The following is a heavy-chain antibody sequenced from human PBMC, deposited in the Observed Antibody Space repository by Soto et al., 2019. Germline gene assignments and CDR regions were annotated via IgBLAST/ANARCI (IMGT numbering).Heavy chain of an antibody. Sequence: QVQLQESGPGLVKPSETLSLTCTVSGGSISNHYWSWIRQPPGKGLEWIGYIYYNGNTNYNPSRKSRDTMSVDTSKNQISLKLSSVTAADTAVYYCTRANWYSEYWGQGTLVTVSS. CDR3: TRANWYSEY. V-gene: IGHV4-59*11. CDR1: GGSISNHY. J-gene: IGHJ4*02. D-gene: IGHD7-27*01. CDR2: IYYNGNT.